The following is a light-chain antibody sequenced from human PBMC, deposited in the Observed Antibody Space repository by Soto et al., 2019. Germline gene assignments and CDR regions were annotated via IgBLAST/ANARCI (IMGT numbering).Light chain of an antibody. Sequence: VVLTQFPGTLSLSPGETATLSCGASQSVSNNFLGWYQQKPGLPPRLLIYDASSRANGSPERFSGRGSGTQFTHTISRLEPEDFAVYYCQQYGSTPWTFGRGTKV. CDR1: QSVSNNF. CDR3: QQYGSTPWT. J-gene: IGKJ1*01. V-gene: IGKV3D-20*01. CDR2: DAS.